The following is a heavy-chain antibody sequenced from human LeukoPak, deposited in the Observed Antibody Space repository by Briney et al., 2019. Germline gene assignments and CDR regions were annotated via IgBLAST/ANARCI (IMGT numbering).Heavy chain of an antibody. D-gene: IGHD5-18*01. Sequence: ASVKVSCKASVYTFTSFDINWVGRATGQGVEWMGWMNPNSGNTGYAQKFQGRVTMTRNTSISTAYMELSSLRSEDTAVYYCARGLGRTLMVTRGGVHFDYWGQGTLVAVSS. CDR1: VYTFTSFD. V-gene: IGHV1-8*01. J-gene: IGHJ4*02. CDR2: MNPNSGNT. CDR3: ARGLGRTLMVTRGGVHFDY.